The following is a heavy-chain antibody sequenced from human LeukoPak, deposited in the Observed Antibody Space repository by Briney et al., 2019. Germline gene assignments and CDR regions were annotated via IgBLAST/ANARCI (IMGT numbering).Heavy chain of an antibody. D-gene: IGHD2-15*01. V-gene: IGHV3-53*01. CDR2: IYSGDNT. CDR3: ARDTGSGYCSGGRCRGAFDI. J-gene: IGHJ3*02. Sequence: GGSLRLSCAASGFSVGSNYMTWVRQAPGKGLEWVSVIYSGDNTYYADSVKGRSTISRDISKNTLCLQMNSLRAEDTATYYCARDTGSGYCSGGRCRGAFDIWGQGTTVTVSS. CDR1: GFSVGSNY.